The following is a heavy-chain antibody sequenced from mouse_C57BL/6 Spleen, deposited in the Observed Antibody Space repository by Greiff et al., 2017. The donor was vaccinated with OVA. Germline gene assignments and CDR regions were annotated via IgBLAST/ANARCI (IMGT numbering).Heavy chain of an antibody. Sequence: VQLQQPGAELVKPGASVKLSCKASGYTFTSYWMQWVKQRPGQGLEWIGEIDPSDSYTNYNQKFKGKATLTVDTSSSTAYMQLSSLTSEDSAVYYCASHYYGSSLYAMDYWGQGTSVTVSS. D-gene: IGHD1-1*01. CDR3: ASHYYGSSLYAMDY. V-gene: IGHV1-50*01. CDR2: IDPSDSYT. CDR1: GYTFTSYW. J-gene: IGHJ4*01.